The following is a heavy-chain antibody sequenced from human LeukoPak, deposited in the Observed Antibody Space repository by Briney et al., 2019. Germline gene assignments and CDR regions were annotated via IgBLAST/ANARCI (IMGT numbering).Heavy chain of an antibody. CDR3: ARQGILWWPDAFDI. D-gene: IGHD2-21*01. CDR2: IYYSGST. CDR1: GGSISSSSYY. Sequence: SETLSLTCTVSGGSISSSSYYWGWIRQPPGKGLEWIGYIYYSGSTNYNPSLKSRVTISVDTSKNQFSLKLSSVTAADTAVYYCARQGILWWPDAFDIWGQGTMVTVSS. V-gene: IGHV4-61*05. J-gene: IGHJ3*02.